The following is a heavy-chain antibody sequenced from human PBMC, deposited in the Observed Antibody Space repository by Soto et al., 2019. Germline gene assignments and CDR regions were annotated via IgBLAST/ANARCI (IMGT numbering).Heavy chain of an antibody. D-gene: IGHD1-1*01. CDR1: GDSISSADYY. CDR3: ARDLWVEPELYYYGMDV. J-gene: IGHJ6*02. Sequence: SETLSLTCTVSGDSISSADYYWSWIRQTPGKGLEWIGHIFYSGTTYYNPSLKSRLTISVDTSKNHFSLGLTSVTAADTAVYYCARDLWVEPELYYYGMDVWGQGTTVTAP. CDR2: IFYSGTT. V-gene: IGHV4-30-4*01.